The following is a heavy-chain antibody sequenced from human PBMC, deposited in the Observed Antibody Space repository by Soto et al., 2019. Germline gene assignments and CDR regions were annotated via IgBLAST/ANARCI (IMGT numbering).Heavy chain of an antibody. Sequence: QVQLQESGPGLVKPSETLSLTCTVSGGSISSYYWSWIRQPPGKGLEWIGYIDYSGSTNYNPSLKRRVTISVDTSKNQFSLKRSSVTAADTAVYYCARGTRIARDNWFDPWGQGTLVTVSS. D-gene: IGHD2-15*01. CDR3: ARGTRIARDNWFDP. CDR1: GGSISSYY. V-gene: IGHV4-59*01. CDR2: IDYSGST. J-gene: IGHJ5*02.